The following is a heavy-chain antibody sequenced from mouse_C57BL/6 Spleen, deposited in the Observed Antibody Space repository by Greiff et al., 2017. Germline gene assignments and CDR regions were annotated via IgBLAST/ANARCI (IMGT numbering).Heavy chain of an antibody. J-gene: IGHJ2*01. CDR3: ARMGYSKYYFDY. Sequence: VQLQQSGPELVRPGASVKMSCKASGYTFTDYNMHWVKQSHGKSLEWIGYINPNNGGTSYNQKFKGKATLTVNKSSSTAYMELRSLTSEDSAVYYCARMGYSKYYFDYWGQGTTLTVSS. CDR1: GYTFTDYN. V-gene: IGHV1-22*01. D-gene: IGHD2-5*01. CDR2: INPNNGGT.